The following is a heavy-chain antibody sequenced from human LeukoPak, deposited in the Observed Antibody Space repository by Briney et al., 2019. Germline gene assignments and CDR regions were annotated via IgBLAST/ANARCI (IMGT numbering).Heavy chain of an antibody. CDR2: IRNDGSNK. J-gene: IGHJ4*02. CDR3: AKRGSGNYELDS. Sequence: PGGSLRLSCAASGFTLRIYGMHWVRQAPGKGLEWVAFIRNDGSNKYYADPVKGRFTISRDDSKNTLYLQMSSLRAEDTAVYYCAKRGSGNYELDSWGPGTLVTVSS. D-gene: IGHD1-26*01. V-gene: IGHV3-30*02. CDR1: GFTLRIYG.